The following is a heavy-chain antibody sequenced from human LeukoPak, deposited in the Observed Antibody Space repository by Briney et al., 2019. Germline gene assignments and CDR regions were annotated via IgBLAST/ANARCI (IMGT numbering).Heavy chain of an antibody. Sequence: GGSLRLSCAASGFTVSSNYMSRVRQAPGKGLEWVSVIYSGGSTYYADSVKGRFTISRDNSKNTLYLQMNSLRAEDTAVYYCARFKPTTKYFQHWGQGTLVTVSS. J-gene: IGHJ1*01. CDR1: GFTVSSNY. V-gene: IGHV3-53*01. D-gene: IGHD4-11*01. CDR3: ARFKPTTKYFQH. CDR2: IYSGGST.